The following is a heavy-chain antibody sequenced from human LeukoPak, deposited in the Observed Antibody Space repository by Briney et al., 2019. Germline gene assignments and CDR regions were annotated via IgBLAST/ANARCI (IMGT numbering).Heavy chain of an antibody. Sequence: ASVKVSCKASGYTFTSYVISWVRQAPGQGLEWMGWISAYNGNTNYAQKLQGRVTMTTDTSTSTAYMELRSLRSDDTAVYYCARDGVYDSSGSYDAFDIWGQGTMVTVSS. V-gene: IGHV1-18*01. CDR1: GYTFTSYV. CDR2: ISAYNGNT. D-gene: IGHD3-22*01. J-gene: IGHJ3*02. CDR3: ARDGVYDSSGSYDAFDI.